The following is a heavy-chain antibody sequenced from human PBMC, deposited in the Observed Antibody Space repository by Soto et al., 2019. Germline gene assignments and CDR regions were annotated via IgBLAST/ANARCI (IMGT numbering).Heavy chain of an antibody. Sequence: ASVKVSCKASGYTFTSYGISWVRQAPGQGLEWMGIINPSGGSTSYAQKFQGRVTMTRDTSTSTVYMELSSLRSEDTAVYYCARERPPTVTNGYGMDVWGQGTTVTVSS. CDR1: GYTFTSYG. D-gene: IGHD4-4*01. J-gene: IGHJ6*02. CDR3: ARERPPTVTNGYGMDV. CDR2: INPSGGST. V-gene: IGHV1-46*01.